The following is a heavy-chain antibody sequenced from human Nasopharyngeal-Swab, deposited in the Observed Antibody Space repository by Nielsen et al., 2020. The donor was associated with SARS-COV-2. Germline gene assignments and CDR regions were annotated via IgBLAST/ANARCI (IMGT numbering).Heavy chain of an antibody. V-gene: IGHV4-39*01. J-gene: IGHJ4*02. Sequence: GSLRLSCTVSGGSISSSSYYWGWIRQPPGKGLEWIGSIYYSGSTYYNPSLKSRVTISVDTSKNQFSLKLSSVTAADTAVYYCATTAFIAVAGTPGDYWGQGTLVTVSS. CDR3: ATTAFIAVAGTPGDY. CDR2: IYYSGST. CDR1: GGSISSSSYY. D-gene: IGHD6-19*01.